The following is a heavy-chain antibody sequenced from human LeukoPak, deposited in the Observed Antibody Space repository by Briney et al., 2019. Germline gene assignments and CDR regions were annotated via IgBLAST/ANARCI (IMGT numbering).Heavy chain of an antibody. J-gene: IGHJ4*02. CDR3: ARAPSITGTTPPGY. Sequence: GASVKVSCKASGYTFTSYDINWVRQAPGQGLEWMGWMNPNSGNTGYAQKFQGRVTMTRNTSISTAYMELSSLRSEDTAVYYCARAPSITGTTPPGYWGQGNPGHRLL. CDR1: GYTFTSYD. CDR2: MNPNSGNT. D-gene: IGHD1-7*01. V-gene: IGHV1-8*01.